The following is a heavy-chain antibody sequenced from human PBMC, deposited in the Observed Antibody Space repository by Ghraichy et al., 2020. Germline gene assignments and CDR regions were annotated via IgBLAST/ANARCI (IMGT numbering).Heavy chain of an antibody. Sequence: SQTLSLTCAVYGGSFSGYYWSWIRQPPGKGLEWIGEINHSGSTNYNPSLKSRVTISVDTSKNQFSLKLSSVTAADTAVYYCASTSPIGLEWLLFDYYYGMDVWGQGTTVTVSS. D-gene: IGHD3-3*01. CDR2: INHSGST. J-gene: IGHJ6*02. CDR1: GGSFSGYY. V-gene: IGHV4-34*01. CDR3: ASTSPIGLEWLLFDYYYGMDV.